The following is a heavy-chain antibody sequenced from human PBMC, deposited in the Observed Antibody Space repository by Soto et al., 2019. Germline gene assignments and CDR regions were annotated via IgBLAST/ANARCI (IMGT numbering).Heavy chain of an antibody. D-gene: IGHD3-16*01. CDR2: IYTSGST. J-gene: IGHJ3*02. Sequence: ETLSLTCPLAGGSISSYYWRWLRQPAGKGLEWIGRIYTSGSTNSNPSLKSRVTMSVDTSKNQFSLKLSSVTAADTAVYYCARGRPLRAFDIWGQGTMVTVSS. CDR1: GGSISSYY. CDR3: ARGRPLRAFDI. V-gene: IGHV4-4*07.